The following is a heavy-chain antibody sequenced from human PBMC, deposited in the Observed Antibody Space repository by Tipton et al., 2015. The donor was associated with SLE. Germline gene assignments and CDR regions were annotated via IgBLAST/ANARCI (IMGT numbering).Heavy chain of an antibody. J-gene: IGHJ6*03. CDR1: SGSISSSSYF. CDR3: ARDSLQYYYYMDV. CDR2: VYYSGST. Sequence: TLSLTCTVSSGSISSSSYFWGWIRQPPGKGLEWIGSVYYSGSTYYNPSLKSRVTISVDTSKNHFALKLSSVTAADTAVYYCARDSLQYYYYMDVWGRGTTVTVSS. V-gene: IGHV4-39*02.